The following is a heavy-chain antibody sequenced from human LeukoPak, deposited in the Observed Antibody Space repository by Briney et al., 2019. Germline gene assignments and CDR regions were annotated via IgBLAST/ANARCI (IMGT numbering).Heavy chain of an antibody. J-gene: IGHJ5*02. V-gene: IGHV1-18*01. D-gene: IGHD3-22*01. Sequence: ASVKVSCKASGYTFTSYGISWVRQAPGQGLEWMGWISAYNGNTNYAQKLQGRVTMTTDTSTSTAYMELRSLRSDDTAVYYCARVEYYYDSSGYYYCFDPWGRGTLVSVSS. CDR3: ARVEYYYDSSGYYYCFDP. CDR2: ISAYNGNT. CDR1: GYTFTSYG.